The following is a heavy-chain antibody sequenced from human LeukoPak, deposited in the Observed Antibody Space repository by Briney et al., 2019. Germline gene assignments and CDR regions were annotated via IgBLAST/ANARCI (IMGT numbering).Heavy chain of an antibody. V-gene: IGHV3-7*03. CDR2: IERDGSDK. CDR3: ASRSAPCGLDY. J-gene: IGHJ4*02. D-gene: IGHD3/OR15-3a*01. CDR1: GFTFSGYW. Sequence: GGSLRLSCAASGFTFSGYWMSWVRQAPGKGLEWVANIERDGSDKYYVNSVKGRFTISRDNTKNTLYLQMNSLRAEDKAFYYCASRSAPCGLDYWGQGTLVTVSS.